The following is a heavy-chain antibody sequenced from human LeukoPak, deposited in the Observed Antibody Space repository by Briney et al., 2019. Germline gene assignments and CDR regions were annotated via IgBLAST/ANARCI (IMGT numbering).Heavy chain of an antibody. V-gene: IGHV3-30*04. Sequence: PGGSLRLSCAASGFTFGAYAMHWVRQSPGKGLEWVALISYDGNNEWYADSVKGRFTVSRDNSKNTLYLQMNSLRVEDTAVYYCARDVTHYYDSRGYYRPNGQFDYWGQGTLVTVSS. CDR2: ISYDGNNE. CDR3: ARDVTHYYDSRGYYRPNGQFDY. J-gene: IGHJ4*02. D-gene: IGHD3-22*01. CDR1: GFTFGAYA.